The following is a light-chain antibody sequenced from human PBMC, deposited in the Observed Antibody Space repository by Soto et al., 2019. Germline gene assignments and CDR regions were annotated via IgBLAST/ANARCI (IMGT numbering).Light chain of an antibody. CDR3: QQSYSSPRECT. Sequence: DIQMTQSPSSLSASVGERVTISCRASQSISSYLNWYQQKPGKAPKLLIYAASSLESGVPSRFSGSASGTDFTLTISILQPEDFSTYYCQQSYSSPRECTFGQGTKLEIK. J-gene: IGKJ2*02. V-gene: IGKV1-39*01. CDR2: AAS. CDR1: QSISSY.